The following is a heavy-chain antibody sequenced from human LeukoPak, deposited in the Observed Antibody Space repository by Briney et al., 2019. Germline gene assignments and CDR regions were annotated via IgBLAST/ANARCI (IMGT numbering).Heavy chain of an antibody. Sequence: SVKVSCKASGGTFSSYAISWVRQAPGQGLEWMGGIIPIFGTANYAQKFQGRVTITADKSTSTAYMELSSLRSEDTAVYYCARGGRQWPWVVPFDYWGQGTLVTVSS. J-gene: IGHJ4*02. CDR3: ARGGRQWPWVVPFDY. CDR1: GGTFSSYA. D-gene: IGHD6-19*01. V-gene: IGHV1-69*06. CDR2: IIPIFGTA.